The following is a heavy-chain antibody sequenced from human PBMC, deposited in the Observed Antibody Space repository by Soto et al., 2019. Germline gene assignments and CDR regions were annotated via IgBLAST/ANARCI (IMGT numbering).Heavy chain of an antibody. J-gene: IGHJ4*02. V-gene: IGHV3-23*01. CDR1: GFTFSSYA. CDR3: AKTEYGDHAYYFDY. CDR2: ISGSGGST. D-gene: IGHD4-17*01. Sequence: PGGSLRLACAASGFTFSSYAMSWVRQAPGKGLEWVSAISGSGGSTYYADSVKGRFTISRDNSNNTLYLQMNSLRAEDTVVYYCAKTEYGDHAYYFDYWGQGTLVTVSS.